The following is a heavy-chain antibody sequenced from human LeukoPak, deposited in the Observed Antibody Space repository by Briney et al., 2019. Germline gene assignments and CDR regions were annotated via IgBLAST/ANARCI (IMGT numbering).Heavy chain of an antibody. V-gene: IGHV3-23*01. CDR2: ISGSGGST. Sequence: GGSLRLSCAASGFTFSSYAMSWVRQAPGKGLEWVSAISGSGGSTYYADSVKGRFTISRDNSKNTLYLQMNSLRAEDTAVYYCAEDIRSGYEFDYWGQGTLVTVSS. J-gene: IGHJ4*02. CDR3: AEDIRSGYEFDY. D-gene: IGHD5-12*01. CDR1: GFTFSSYA.